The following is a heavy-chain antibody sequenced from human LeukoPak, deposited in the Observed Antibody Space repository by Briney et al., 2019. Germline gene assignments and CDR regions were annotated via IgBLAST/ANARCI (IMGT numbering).Heavy chain of an antibody. J-gene: IGHJ3*02. Sequence: PSETLSLTCSVSGDSIRSANYYWGWIRQPPGEGLEWIGSIFYSGTTYYNPSLKSRVTISVDTSKNHLSLKLTSLTAADTAVYYCARPPVSVFDAFHIWGLETMVTVSS. V-gene: IGHV4-39*02. CDR3: ARPPVSVFDAFHI. CDR2: IFYSGTT. CDR1: GDSIRSANYY. D-gene: IGHD5/OR15-5a*01.